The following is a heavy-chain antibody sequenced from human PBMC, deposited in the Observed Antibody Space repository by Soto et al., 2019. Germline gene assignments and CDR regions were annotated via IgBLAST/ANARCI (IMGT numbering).Heavy chain of an antibody. CDR3: ARGPTIVVVAATLRNWFDP. J-gene: IGHJ5*02. D-gene: IGHD2-15*01. V-gene: IGHV3-11*01. CDR1: GFTFSDYY. CDR2: ISSSGSTI. Sequence: GGSLRLSCAASGFTFSDYYMSWIRQAPGKGLEWVSYISSSGSTIYYADSVKGRFTISRDNAKNSLYLQMNSLRAEDTAVYYCARGPTIVVVAATLRNWFDPWGQGTLVTVSS.